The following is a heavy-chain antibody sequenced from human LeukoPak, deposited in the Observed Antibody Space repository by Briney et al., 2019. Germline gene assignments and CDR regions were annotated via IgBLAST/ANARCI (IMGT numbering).Heavy chain of an antibody. V-gene: IGHV1-69*13. D-gene: IGHD3-9*01. CDR2: IIPIFGTA. J-gene: IGHJ5*02. CDR1: GGTFSSYA. CDR3: ARARYDILTGYHSRYNWFDP. Sequence: SVKVSCKASGGTFSSYAISWVRQAPGQGLEWMGGIIPIFGTANYAQKFQGRVTITADESTSTAYMELSSLRSEDTAVYYCARARYDILTGYHSRYNWFDPWGQGTLVTVSS.